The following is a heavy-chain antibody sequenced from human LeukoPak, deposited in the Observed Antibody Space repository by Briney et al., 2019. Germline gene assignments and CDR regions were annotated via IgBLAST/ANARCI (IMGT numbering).Heavy chain of an antibody. CDR1: GGSVSSGSYY. V-gene: IGHV4-61*01. CDR2: IYYSGST. Sequence: PSETLSLTCTVSGGSVSSGSYYWSWIRQPPGKGLEWIGYIYYSGSTNYNPSLKSRVTISVDTSKNQFSLKLSSVTAADTAVYYCARDSYYDSSGPWSQGTLVTVSS. J-gene: IGHJ5*02. CDR3: ARDSYYDSSGP. D-gene: IGHD3-22*01.